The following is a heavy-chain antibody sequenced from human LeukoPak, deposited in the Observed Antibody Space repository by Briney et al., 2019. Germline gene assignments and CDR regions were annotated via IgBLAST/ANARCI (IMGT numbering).Heavy chain of an antibody. CDR2: IKQDGSEK. CDR1: AFTFSSYW. CDR3: ARKRLDY. V-gene: IGHV3-7*01. Sequence: GGSLRLSCAGSAFTFSSYWMSWVRQAPGKGLEWVANIKQDGSEKYYVDSVKGRFTISRDNAKNSLYLQMNSLRAEDTAVYYCARKRLDYWGQGTLVTVTS. J-gene: IGHJ4*02. D-gene: IGHD2-21*01.